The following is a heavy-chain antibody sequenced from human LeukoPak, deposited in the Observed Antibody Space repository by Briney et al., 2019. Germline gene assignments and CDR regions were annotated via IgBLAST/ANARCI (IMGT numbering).Heavy chain of an antibody. CDR1: GYSIGRDYY. J-gene: IGHJ4*02. CDR3: ARIGRYYDFWSGYSYYFDY. CDR2: IYYSGST. V-gene: IGHV4-38-2*02. D-gene: IGHD3-3*01. Sequence: SETLSLTYKVSGYSIGRDYYWAWLRQPPGKGPEWIGYIYYSGSTNYNPSLKSRVTISVDTSKNQFSLKLSSVTAADTAVYYCARIGRYYDFWSGYSYYFDYWGQGTLVTVSS.